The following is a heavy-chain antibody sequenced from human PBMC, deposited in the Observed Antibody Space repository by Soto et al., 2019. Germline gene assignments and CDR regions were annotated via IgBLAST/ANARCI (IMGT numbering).Heavy chain of an antibody. Sequence: ASVKVSCKASGYTFTSYGISWVRQAPGQGLEWMGWISAYNGNTNYAQKLQGRVTMTTDTSTSTAYMELRSLRSDDTAVYYCARYIVVVPAAIALYYYYGMDVWGQGTTVTV. D-gene: IGHD2-2*01. V-gene: IGHV1-18*04. J-gene: IGHJ6*02. CDR2: ISAYNGNT. CDR1: GYTFTSYG. CDR3: ARYIVVVPAAIALYYYYGMDV.